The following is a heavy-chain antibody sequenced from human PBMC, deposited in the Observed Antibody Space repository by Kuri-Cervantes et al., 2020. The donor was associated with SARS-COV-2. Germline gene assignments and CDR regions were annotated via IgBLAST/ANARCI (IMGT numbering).Heavy chain of an antibody. CDR1: GGTFSSCA. J-gene: IGHJ4*02. CDR3: ARGPLPEDIAVLPAASPFMYFDY. Sequence: SVKVSCKASGGTFSSCAITWVRQAPGQGLEWMGGIIPIFGPANYAQKFQGRVTITADESTNTAYMELSSLRSEDTAVYYCARGPLPEDIAVLPAASPFMYFDYWGRGALVTVSS. D-gene: IGHD2-2*01. CDR2: IIPIFGPA. V-gene: IGHV1-69*13.